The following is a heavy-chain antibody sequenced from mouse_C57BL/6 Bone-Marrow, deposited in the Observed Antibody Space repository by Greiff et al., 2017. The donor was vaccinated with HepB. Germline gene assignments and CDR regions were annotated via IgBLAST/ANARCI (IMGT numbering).Heavy chain of an antibody. J-gene: IGHJ1*03. CDR3: ARMDDGYYVWYFDV. CDR1: GFSLTSYA. D-gene: IGHD2-3*01. Sequence: VQLKESGPGLVAPSQSLSITCTVSGFSLTSYAISWVRQPPGKGLEWLGVIWTGGGTNYNSALKSRLSISKDNSKSQVFLKMNSLQTDDTARYYCARMDDGYYVWYFDVWGTGTTVTVSS. V-gene: IGHV2-9-1*01. CDR2: IWTGGGT.